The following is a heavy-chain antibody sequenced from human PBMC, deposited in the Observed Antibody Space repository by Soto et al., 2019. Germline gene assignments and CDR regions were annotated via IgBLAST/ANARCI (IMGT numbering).Heavy chain of an antibody. Sequence: EVPLVESGGGLVKPGGALRLSCTGSGFTFANAWMNWVRQAPGKGLEWVGRINSRSDGGTTDYAAPVNGRFNISRDDSRNTLFLQMNSLKAEDTAVYYCTTGDDSSSWYGIYYWGQGTLVTVSS. CDR1: GFTFANAW. D-gene: IGHD6-13*01. CDR3: TTGDDSSSWYGIYY. J-gene: IGHJ4*02. V-gene: IGHV3-15*07. CDR2: INSRSDGGTT.